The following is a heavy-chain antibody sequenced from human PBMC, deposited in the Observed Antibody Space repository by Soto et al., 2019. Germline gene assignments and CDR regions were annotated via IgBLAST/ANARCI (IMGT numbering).Heavy chain of an antibody. Sequence: GESLKISCKGFGNSFTNYWIAWVRQMPGKGLEWMGIIYPGDSETRYSPSFQGQVTISVDKSISTAYLQWSSLKASDTAMYYYARRGSSGWYPAAYSGQGILVTVSS. CDR2: IYPGDSET. J-gene: IGHJ4*02. V-gene: IGHV5-51*01. CDR3: ARRGSSGWYPAAY. D-gene: IGHD6-19*01. CDR1: GNSFTNYW.